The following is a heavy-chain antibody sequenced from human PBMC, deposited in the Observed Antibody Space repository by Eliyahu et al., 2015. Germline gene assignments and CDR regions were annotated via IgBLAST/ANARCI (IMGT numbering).Heavy chain of an antibody. V-gene: IGHV4-61*01. J-gene: IGHJ3*02. D-gene: IGHD6-19*01. CDR1: GGSVSSGSYY. CDR2: IYYSGST. CDR3: ARVGSSGSAPFYI. Sequence: QVQLQESGPGLVKPSETLSLTCTVSGGSVSSGSYYWSWIRQPPGKGLEWIGYIYYSGSTNYNPSLKSRVTISVDTSKNQFSLKLSSVTAADTAVYYCARVGSSGSAPFYIWGQGTMVTVSS.